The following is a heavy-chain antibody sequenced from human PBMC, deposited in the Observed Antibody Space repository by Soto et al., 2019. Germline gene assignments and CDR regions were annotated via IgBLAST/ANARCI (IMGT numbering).Heavy chain of an antibody. J-gene: IGHJ4*02. Sequence: SETLSLTCAVYGGSFSGYYWSWIRQPPGKGLEWIGEINHSGSTNYNPSLKSRVTISVDTSKNQFSLKLSSVTAADTAVYFCARVQRRWLNSGYWGQGTLVTVSS. CDR2: INHSGST. CDR1: GGSFSGYY. D-gene: IGHD1-26*01. V-gene: IGHV4-34*01. CDR3: ARVQRRWLNSGY.